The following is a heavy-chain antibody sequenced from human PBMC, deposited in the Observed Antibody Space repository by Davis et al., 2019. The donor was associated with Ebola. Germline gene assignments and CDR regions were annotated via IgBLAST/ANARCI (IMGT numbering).Heavy chain of an antibody. CDR3: ARSDYRNYYYDYGMDV. D-gene: IGHD4-11*01. V-gene: IGHV5-51*01. CDR1: GYSFTSYR. CDR2: IYPGDSDT. Sequence: GSLTLSCKGSGYSFTSYRIGWVRQMPGKGPEWMGIIYPGDSDTSYSPSFQGQVTISADKSISTAYLQWSSLKASDTAMYYCARSDYRNYYYDYGMDVWGKGTTVTVSS. J-gene: IGHJ6*04.